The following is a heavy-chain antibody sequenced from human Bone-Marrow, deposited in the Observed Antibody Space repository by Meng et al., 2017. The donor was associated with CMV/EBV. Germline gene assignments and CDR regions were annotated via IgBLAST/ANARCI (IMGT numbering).Heavy chain of an antibody. Sequence: ASVKVSCKTSGYIFTSYGMSWVRQAPGQGLEWMGWISTDNGDTSYAQKFQGRVTMTRDTSISTAYMELSRLRSDDTAVYYCARESGYCSSTSCYRAFDIWGQGTMVTVSS. D-gene: IGHD2-2*02. CDR3: ARESGYCSSTSCYRAFDI. CDR1: GYIFTSYG. CDR2: ISTDNGDT. V-gene: IGHV1-2*02. J-gene: IGHJ3*02.